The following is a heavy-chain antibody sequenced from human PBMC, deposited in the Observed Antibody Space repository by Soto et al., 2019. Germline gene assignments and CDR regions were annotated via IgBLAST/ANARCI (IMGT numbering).Heavy chain of an antibody. Sequence: QEQLVQSGAEVKKPGASLKVSCKASGYTFTDYYIHWVRQAPGQGLEWVGWINPDSGGTNLAQRFQGRVTMTSATSINTAYMELSSIRSDDTAVYYCAIRTGQLAIISEFDGDWFFEVWGRGTLVTVSS. D-gene: IGHD2-2*01. V-gene: IGHV1-2*02. CDR1: GYTFTDYY. CDR3: AIRTGQLAIISEFDGDWFFEV. CDR2: INPDSGGT. J-gene: IGHJ2*01.